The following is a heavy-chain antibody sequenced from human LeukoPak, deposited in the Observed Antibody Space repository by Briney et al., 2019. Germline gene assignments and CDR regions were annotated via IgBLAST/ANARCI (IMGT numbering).Heavy chain of an antibody. D-gene: IGHD3-10*01. J-gene: IGHJ6*02. V-gene: IGHV1-2*02. Sequence: ASVKVSCKASGYTFTGYYMHWVRQAPGQGLEWMGWINPNSGGTNYAQKFQGRVTMTRDTSISTAYMELSRLRSDDTAVNYCARVSSLRRNGMDIWGQGTTVTVSS. CDR3: ARVSSLRRNGMDI. CDR1: GYTFTGYY. CDR2: INPNSGGT.